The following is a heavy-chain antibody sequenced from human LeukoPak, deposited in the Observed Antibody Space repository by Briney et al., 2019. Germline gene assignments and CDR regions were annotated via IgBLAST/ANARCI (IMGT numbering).Heavy chain of an antibody. V-gene: IGHV1-18*01. Sequence: ASVKVSCKTSGYSENFYGIAWVRQVAGQGLEWMGWISAQHGQTEYAPNSQDRVTMTTDTYTNTAYMELRSLRSDDTAVYYCARDNSVGETAWWFDPWGQGTLVTVSS. CDR2: ISAQHGQT. CDR1: GYSENFYG. J-gene: IGHJ5*02. D-gene: IGHD1-26*01. CDR3: ARDNSVGETAWWFDP.